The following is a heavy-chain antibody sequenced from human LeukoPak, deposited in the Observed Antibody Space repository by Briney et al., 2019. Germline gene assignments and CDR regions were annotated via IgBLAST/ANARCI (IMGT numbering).Heavy chain of an antibody. J-gene: IGHJ4*02. CDR2: INPNSGGT. D-gene: IGHD1-26*01. CDR3: ARGGPRISGSPRY. Sequence: ASVKVSCKASGYTFTGYYMHWVRQAPGQGLEWMGWINPNSGGTNYAQKFQGRVTMTRDTSISTAYMELSRLRSDGTAVYYCARGGPRISGSPRYWGQGTLVTVSS. V-gene: IGHV1-2*02. CDR1: GYTFTGYY.